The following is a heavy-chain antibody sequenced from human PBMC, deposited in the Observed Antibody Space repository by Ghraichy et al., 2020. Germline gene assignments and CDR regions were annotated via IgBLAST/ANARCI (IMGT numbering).Heavy chain of an antibody. D-gene: IGHD6-19*01. Sequence: GGSLRLSCATSGFTFSSYTMNWVRQAPGKGLEWVSYISSSSRTIFYADSVKGRFTISRDNAMNSLYLQMNSLRDEDTAVYYCARDSGASGWYYFDYWGRGTLVTVSS. CDR3: ARDSGASGWYYFDY. V-gene: IGHV3-48*02. CDR2: ISSSSRTI. J-gene: IGHJ4*02. CDR1: GFTFSSYT.